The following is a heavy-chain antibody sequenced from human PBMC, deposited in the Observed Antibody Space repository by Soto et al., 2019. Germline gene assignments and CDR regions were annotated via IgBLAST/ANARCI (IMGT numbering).Heavy chain of an antibody. V-gene: IGHV4-59*08. CDR2: SYYSGST. Sequence: SETLSLTCTVSGGSITNNYWSWIRQSPGKGLEWIGCSYYSGSTSYNPSLRSRVTISIDTSKTQFSLRLRSVTAADTAVYYCARRQNWNNLFDTWGQGTLVTVST. CDR1: GGSITNNY. CDR3: ARRQNWNNLFDT. D-gene: IGHD1-1*01. J-gene: IGHJ5*02.